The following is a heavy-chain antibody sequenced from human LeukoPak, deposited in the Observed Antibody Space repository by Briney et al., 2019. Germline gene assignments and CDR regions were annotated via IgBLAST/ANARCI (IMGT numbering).Heavy chain of an antibody. V-gene: IGHV3-30*18. Sequence: GGSLRLSCAASGFTFSSYGMHWVRQAPGKGLEWVAVISYDGSNKYYADSVKGRFTISRDNSKNTLYLQMNSLRAEDTAVYYCAKDQHYCSSTSCFYALTDYWGQGTLVTVSS. J-gene: IGHJ4*02. CDR1: GFTFSSYG. CDR3: AKDQHYCSSTSCFYALTDY. CDR2: ISYDGSNK. D-gene: IGHD2-2*01.